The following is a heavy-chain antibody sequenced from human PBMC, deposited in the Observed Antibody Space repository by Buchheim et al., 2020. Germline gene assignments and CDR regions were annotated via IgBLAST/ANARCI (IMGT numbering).Heavy chain of an antibody. V-gene: IGHV4-4*02. CDR2: IYHRGST. J-gene: IGHJ6*02. CDR1: GGSISSSNW. CDR3: ARVGSSSGPDYYYGMDV. D-gene: IGHD6-6*01. Sequence: QVQLQESGPGLVKPSGTLSLTCAVSGGSISSSNWWSWVRQPPGKGLEWIGEIYHRGSTNYNPALKSRVTIPVEKSKNQFYLKLSSVTAADTAVYYCARVGSSSGPDYYYGMDVWGQGTT.